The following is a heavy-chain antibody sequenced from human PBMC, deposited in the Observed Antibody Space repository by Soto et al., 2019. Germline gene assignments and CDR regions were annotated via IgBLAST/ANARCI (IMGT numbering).Heavy chain of an antibody. D-gene: IGHD1-26*01. CDR1: GYTFTGHY. CDR3: GRGRSGQIVVFY. Sequence: ASEKVSCKASGYTFTGHYIHWVRQAPEQGPEWMGEIGPESGATRYAQKFQGRVTMTRDTSITTVYMELKNLSLDDTAVYYCGRGRSGQIVVFYWGQGTPVTVSS. J-gene: IGHJ4*02. V-gene: IGHV1-2*02. CDR2: IGPESGAT.